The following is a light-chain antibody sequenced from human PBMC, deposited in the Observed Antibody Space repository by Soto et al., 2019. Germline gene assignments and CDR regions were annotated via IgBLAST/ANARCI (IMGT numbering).Light chain of an antibody. CDR2: AAS. V-gene: IGKV1-8*01. CDR3: QQYYSYPRT. CDR1: QGISSY. Sequence: AIRMTQSPSSFSASTGGRVTITCRASQGISSYLAWYQQKPGKAPKLLIYAASTLQSGVPSRFSGSGSGTDFTLTICCLQSEDFATYYCQQYYSYPRTFGQGTKVDIK. J-gene: IGKJ1*01.